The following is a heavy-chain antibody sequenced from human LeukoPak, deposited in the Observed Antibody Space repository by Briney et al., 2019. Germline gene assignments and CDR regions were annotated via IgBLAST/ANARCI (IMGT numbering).Heavy chain of an antibody. CDR1: GGSISSYY. V-gene: IGHV4-59*01. Sequence: SETLSLTCTVSGGSISSYYWSWIRQPPGKGLEWIGYIYYSGSTNYNPSLKSRVTISVDTSKNQFSLKLSSVTAADTAVYYCARAVVVVPAGRTGFDPWGQGTLVTVSS. D-gene: IGHD2-2*01. J-gene: IGHJ5*02. CDR3: ARAVVVVPAGRTGFDP. CDR2: IYYSGST.